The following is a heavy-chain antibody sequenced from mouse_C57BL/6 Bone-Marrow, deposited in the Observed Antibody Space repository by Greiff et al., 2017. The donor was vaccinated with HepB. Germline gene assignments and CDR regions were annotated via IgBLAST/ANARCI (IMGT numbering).Heavy chain of an antibody. CDR1: GYSITSGYY. CDR2: ISYDGSN. D-gene: IGHD2-4*01. J-gene: IGHJ3*01. CDR3: AILRDAFFAY. V-gene: IGHV3-6*01. Sequence: EVKLMESGPGLVKPSQSLSLTCSVTGYSITSGYYWNWIRQFPGNKLEWMGYISYDGSNNYNPSPKNRISITRDTSKNQFFLKLNSVTTDGTATYYCAILRDAFFAYWGQGTLVTVSA.